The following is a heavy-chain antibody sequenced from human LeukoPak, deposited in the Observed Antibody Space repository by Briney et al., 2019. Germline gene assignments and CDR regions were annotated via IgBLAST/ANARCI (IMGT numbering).Heavy chain of an antibody. CDR1: GFTFSNYW. D-gene: IGHD3-3*01. Sequence: GGSLRLSCVASGFTFSNYWMSWVRQAPGKGLEWVANIKQDGSEKYYVDSVKGRFTISRDNAKNSLDLQMNSLRVEDTAVYYCARDWGTDFWSGYMDWGQGTLVTVSP. CDR2: IKQDGSEK. J-gene: IGHJ4*02. V-gene: IGHV3-7*01. CDR3: ARDWGTDFWSGYMD.